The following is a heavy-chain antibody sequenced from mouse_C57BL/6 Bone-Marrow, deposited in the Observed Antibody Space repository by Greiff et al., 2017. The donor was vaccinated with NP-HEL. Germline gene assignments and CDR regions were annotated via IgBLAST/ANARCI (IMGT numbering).Heavy chain of an antibody. CDR1: GFNIKDDY. CDR2: IDPENGDT. V-gene: IGHV14-4*01. CDR3: TTGGSSPYAMDY. J-gene: IGHJ4*01. D-gene: IGHD1-1*01. Sequence: EVQLQQSGAELVRPGASVKLSCTVSGFNIKDDYMHWVKQRPEQGLEWIGWIDPENGDTEYASKFQGKATITADKSSNTAYLQLSSLTSEDTAVYYCTTGGSSPYAMDYWGQGTSVTVSS.